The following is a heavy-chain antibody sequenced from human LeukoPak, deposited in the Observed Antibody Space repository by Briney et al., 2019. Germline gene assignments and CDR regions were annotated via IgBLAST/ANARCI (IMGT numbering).Heavy chain of an antibody. CDR3: ARTTEGYAGGPGYSYYYYMDV. Sequence: SETLSLTCTVSGGSISSSSYYWGWIRQPPGKGLEWIGYIHYSGSTHYNPSLKSRVTISVNTSKNQVSLKLRSVTAADTAVYYCARTTEGYAGGPGYSYYYYMDVWGKGTTVTISS. V-gene: IGHV4-61*05. CDR2: IHYSGST. J-gene: IGHJ6*03. D-gene: IGHD5-12*01. CDR1: GGSISSSSYY.